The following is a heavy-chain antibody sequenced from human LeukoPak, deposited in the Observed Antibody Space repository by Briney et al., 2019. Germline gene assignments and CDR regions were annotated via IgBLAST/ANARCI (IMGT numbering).Heavy chain of an antibody. J-gene: IGHJ3*01. CDR2: MSGSGGST. V-gene: IGHV3-23*01. CDR1: GFTFSSYA. CDR3: TTLRPYIQPR. Sequence: GGSLRLSCAASGFTFSSYAMSWVRQAPGKGLEWVSVMSGSGGSTYYADSVKGRFTISRDNSKNTLYLQMNSLKTEDTAVYYCTTLRPYIQPRWGQGTMVTVSS. D-gene: IGHD5-18*01.